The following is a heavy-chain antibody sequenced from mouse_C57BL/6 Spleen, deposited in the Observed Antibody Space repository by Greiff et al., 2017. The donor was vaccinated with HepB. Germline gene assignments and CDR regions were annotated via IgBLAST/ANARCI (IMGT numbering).Heavy chain of an antibody. V-gene: IGHV5-4*01. CDR2: ISDGGSYT. CDR1: GFTFSSYA. D-gene: IGHD2-1*01. CDR3: ARDGLYGNDY. J-gene: IGHJ2*01. Sequence: EVMLVESGGGLVKPGGSLKLSCAASGFTFSSYAMSWVRQTPEKRLEWVATISDGGSYTYYPDNVKGRFTISRDNAKNNLYLQMSHLKSEDTAMYYCARDGLYGNDYWGQGTTLTVSS.